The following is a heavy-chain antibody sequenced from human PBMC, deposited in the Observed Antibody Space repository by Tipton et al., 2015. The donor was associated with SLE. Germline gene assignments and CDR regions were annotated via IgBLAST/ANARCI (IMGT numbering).Heavy chain of an antibody. Sequence: TLSLTCTVSGGSITRGGCYWSWIRQLPGKGLEWIGYSHYSGNTYYNTSLKSRVTISVDTSKNQFSLKLSSVTAADTAVYYCARGGGDFGLKNWGQGTLVTVSS. D-gene: IGHD3/OR15-3a*01. V-gene: IGHV4-31*03. CDR1: GGSITRGGCY. J-gene: IGHJ4*02. CDR2: SHYSGNT. CDR3: ARGGGDFGLKN.